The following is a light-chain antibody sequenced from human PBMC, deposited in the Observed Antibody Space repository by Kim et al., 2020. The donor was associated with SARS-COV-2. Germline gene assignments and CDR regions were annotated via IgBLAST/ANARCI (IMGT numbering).Light chain of an antibody. J-gene: IGLJ6*01. CDR3: ETWDSNTDL. CDR2: LEGSGSY. CDR1: SGHSSYI. V-gene: IGLV4-60*03. Sequence: QPVLTQSSSASASLGSSVKLTCTLSSGHSSYIIAWHQQQPGKAPRYLMKLEGSGSYNKGSGVPDRFSGSSSGADRYLTISNLQSEDEADYYCETWDSNTDLFGSGTKVTVL.